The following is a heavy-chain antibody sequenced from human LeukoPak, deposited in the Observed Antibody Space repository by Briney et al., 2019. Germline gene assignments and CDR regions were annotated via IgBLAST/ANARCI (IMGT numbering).Heavy chain of an antibody. V-gene: IGHV4-59*01. CDR2: IDYSGST. CDR3: ARARSGWHPPFDY. J-gene: IGHJ4*02. CDR1: GGSISSNY. Sequence: SETLSFTCTVSGGSISSNYWRWIRQPPGQGLEWIGYIDYSGSTNYNPSLKSRVTISVDTSKNQFSLKLSSVTAADTAVYYCARARSGWHPPFDYWGQGTLVTVSS. D-gene: IGHD6-19*01.